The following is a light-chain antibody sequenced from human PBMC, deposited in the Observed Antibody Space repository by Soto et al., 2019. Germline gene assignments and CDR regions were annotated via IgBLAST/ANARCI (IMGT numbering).Light chain of an antibody. CDR2: KAS. CDR1: QGINSY. V-gene: IGKV1-13*02. Sequence: ATQLTQSPSSLSASVGDRVTITCRASQGINSYLAWYQQKPGKAPKLLIYKASSLESGVPSRFSGSGSGTEFTLTISRLEPEDFAVYYCQQYGSSPTTFGQGTKVDI. J-gene: IGKJ1*01. CDR3: QQYGSSPTT.